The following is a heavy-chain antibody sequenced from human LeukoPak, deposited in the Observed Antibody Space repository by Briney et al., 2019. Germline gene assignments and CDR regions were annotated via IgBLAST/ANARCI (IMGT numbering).Heavy chain of an antibody. CDR2: IYYSGST. D-gene: IGHD2-2*01. J-gene: IGHJ4*02. CDR1: GGSISSGDYY. Sequence: SQTLSLTCTVSGGSISSGDYYWSWIRQPPGKGLEWIGYIYYSGSTYYNPSLKSRVTISVDTSKNQFSLKLSSVTAADTAVYYCARGKILGYCSSTSCPLDYWGQGTLVTVSS. V-gene: IGHV4-30-4*08. CDR3: ARGKILGYCSSTSCPLDY.